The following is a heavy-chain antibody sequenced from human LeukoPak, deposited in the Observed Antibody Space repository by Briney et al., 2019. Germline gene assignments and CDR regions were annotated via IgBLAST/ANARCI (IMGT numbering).Heavy chain of an antibody. CDR2: ASYDGSNQ. CDR1: GFTFSSYG. CDR3: ATDAVLRFLEWPWGDAFDI. J-gene: IGHJ3*02. D-gene: IGHD3-3*01. Sequence: GRSLRLSCAASGFTFSSYGMHWVRQAPGKGPEWVAAASYDGSNQYYVDSVKGRFTISRDNSKNTLYLQMNSLRAEDTAVYYCATDAVLRFLEWPWGDAFDIWGQGTMVTVSS. V-gene: IGHV3-30*03.